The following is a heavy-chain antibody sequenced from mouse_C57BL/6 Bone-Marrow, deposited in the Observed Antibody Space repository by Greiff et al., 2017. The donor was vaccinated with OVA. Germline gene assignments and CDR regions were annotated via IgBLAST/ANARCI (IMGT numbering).Heavy chain of an antibody. D-gene: IGHD1-1*01. Sequence: VQLKESGPELVKPGASVKISCKASGYSFTDYNMNWVKQSNGKSLEWIGVINPNYGTTSYNQKFKGKATLTVDQSSSTAYMQLNSLTSEDSAVYYCARGHYGNAHYYAVDYWGQGTSVTVSS. CDR2: INPNYGTT. CDR3: ARGHYGNAHYYAVDY. CDR1: GYSFTDYN. V-gene: IGHV1-39*01. J-gene: IGHJ4*01.